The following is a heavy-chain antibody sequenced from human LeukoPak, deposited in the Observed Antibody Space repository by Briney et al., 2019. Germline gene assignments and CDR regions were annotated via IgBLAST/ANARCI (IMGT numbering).Heavy chain of an antibody. CDR1: GFTFSGYG. V-gene: IGHV3-23*01. J-gene: IGHJ4*02. D-gene: IGHD3-10*01. Sequence: PGGSLRLSCAVSGFTFSGYGMSWVRQAQGKGLEWGSVISGSGGSTYHADSVKGRFTISRDNSKNTLYLQMNSLRAEDTAVYYCAKSLRGRETSSFDYWGQGTVVTVSS. CDR2: ISGSGGST. CDR3: AKSLRGRETSSFDY.